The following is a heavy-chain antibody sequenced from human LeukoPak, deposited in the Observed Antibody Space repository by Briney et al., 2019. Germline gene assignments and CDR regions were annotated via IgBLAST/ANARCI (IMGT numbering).Heavy chain of an antibody. CDR1: GFTFRSYW. D-gene: IGHD1-26*01. CDR2: INQDGSEK. V-gene: IGHV3-7*01. J-gene: IGHJ4*02. Sequence: GGSLRLSCAASGFTFRSYWMTWVRQAPGKGLEWVANINQDGSEKYYVDSVKGRFTISRDNAKNSLYLQMNSLRAEDTAVYYCARLSFSGSYWGGSYYFDYWGQGTLVTVSS. CDR3: ARLSFSGSYWGGSYYFDY.